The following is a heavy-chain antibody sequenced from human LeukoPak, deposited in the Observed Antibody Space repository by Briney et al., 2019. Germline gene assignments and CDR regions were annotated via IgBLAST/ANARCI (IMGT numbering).Heavy chain of an antibody. CDR3: ARTGYSSSWYDY. V-gene: IGHV4-38-2*02. CDR1: GYSISSGYY. J-gene: IGHJ4*02. D-gene: IGHD6-13*01. Sequence: KPSETLSLTCTVSGYSISSGYYWGWIRQPPGKGLEWIGSIYHGGSTYYNPSLKSRVTISVDTSKNQFSLKLSSVTAADTAVYYCARTGYSSSWYDYWGQGTLVTVSS. CDR2: IYHGGST.